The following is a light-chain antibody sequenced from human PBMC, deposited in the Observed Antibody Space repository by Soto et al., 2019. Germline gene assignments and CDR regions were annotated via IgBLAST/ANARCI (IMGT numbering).Light chain of an antibody. CDR2: VHSDGSH. CDR3: QTWGAAINYV. CDR1: SGHINYA. V-gene: IGLV4-69*01. Sequence: QSVLTQSPSASASLGASVKLTCTLSSGHINYAIVWHQQQPEKGPRYLMTVHSDGSHRKGDGIPDRFSGSSSGAERYLTISSLQSEDEADYYCQTWGAAINYVFGTGTKVTVL. J-gene: IGLJ1*01.